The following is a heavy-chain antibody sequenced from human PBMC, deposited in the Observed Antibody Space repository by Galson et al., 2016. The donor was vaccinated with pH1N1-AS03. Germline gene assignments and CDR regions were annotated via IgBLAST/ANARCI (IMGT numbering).Heavy chain of an antibody. V-gene: IGHV4-39*07. J-gene: IGHJ4*02. Sequence: LTCTVSGGYVSSSRNYWGWIRQPPGKGLEWIGSMYYTGSTYKTPSLQSRATISVDTSKNQFSLKLISVTAADTAVYYCARHERWFSSGWDIDSWSLGTLVTVSS. CDR1: GGYVSSSRNY. CDR2: MYYTGST. D-gene: IGHD6-19*01. CDR3: ARHERWFSSGWDIDS.